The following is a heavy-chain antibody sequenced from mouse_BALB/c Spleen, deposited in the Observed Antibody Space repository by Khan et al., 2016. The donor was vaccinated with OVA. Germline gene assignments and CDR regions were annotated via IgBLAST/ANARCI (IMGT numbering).Heavy chain of an antibody. D-gene: IGHD1-1*01. CDR1: GYTFSSYW. CDR2: ILPGSGSN. V-gene: IGHV1-9*01. CDR3: ARGKYCGSSAWFGY. Sequence: QVQLKESGAELMKPGASVKISCKATGYTFSSYWIEWVKQRPGHGLEWIGEILPGSGSNNYNEKFKGKATFTADTSSNTAYMHLNSLTSEDSAVYYCARGKYCGSSAWFGYWGQGTLVTVS. J-gene: IGHJ3*01.